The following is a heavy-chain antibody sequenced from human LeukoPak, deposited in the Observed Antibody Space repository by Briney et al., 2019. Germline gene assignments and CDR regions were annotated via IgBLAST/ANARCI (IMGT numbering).Heavy chain of an antibody. D-gene: IGHD3-22*01. CDR3: AKDYYDSSGYYPMDAFDI. V-gene: IGHV3-23*01. CDR2: ISGSGGST. Sequence: GGSLRLSCAASGFTFSSYAMSWVRQAPGKGLEWVSAISGSGGSTYYADSVKGRFTISRDNSKNTLYLQMNSLRAEDTAVYYCAKDYYDSSGYYPMDAFDIWGQGTMVTVSS. CDR1: GFTFSSYA. J-gene: IGHJ3*02.